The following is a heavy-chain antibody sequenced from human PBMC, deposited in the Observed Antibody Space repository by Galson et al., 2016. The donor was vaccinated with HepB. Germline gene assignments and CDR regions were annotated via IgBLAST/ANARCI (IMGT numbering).Heavy chain of an antibody. V-gene: IGHV3-73*01. J-gene: IGHJ4*02. CDR3: TRRKGKMYYFDY. CDR2: IRSKANNYAT. CDR1: GFTFSSYS. D-gene: IGHD3-16*01. Sequence: ALRLSCAASGFTFSSYSLNWVRQASGEGLERVGRIRSKANNYATAYAAPVKGRFTLPRDDSKNTAYLQMNSLKTEDTAVYYCTRRKGKMYYFDYWGQGTLVTVSS.